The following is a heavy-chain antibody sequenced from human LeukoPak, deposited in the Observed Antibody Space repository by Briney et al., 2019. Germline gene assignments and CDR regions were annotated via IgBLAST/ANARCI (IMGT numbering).Heavy chain of an antibody. CDR2: ISRNGDST. D-gene: IGHD5-12*01. J-gene: IGHJ4*01. Sequence: GGSLRLSCAASGFTFSSYAMNWVRQAPGKGLEFVSAISRNGDSTYYTNSVKGRFTNSRDNSKNTLFLQMGSLRTDDMAVYYCARGGEAVFDYWGHGTLVTVSS. V-gene: IGHV3-64*01. CDR3: ARGGEAVFDY. CDR1: GFTFSSYA.